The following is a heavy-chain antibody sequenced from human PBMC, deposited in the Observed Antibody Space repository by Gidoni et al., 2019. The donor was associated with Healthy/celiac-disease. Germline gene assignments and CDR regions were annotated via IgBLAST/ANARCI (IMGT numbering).Heavy chain of an antibody. D-gene: IGHD2-2*01. V-gene: IGHV1-69*01. CDR1: GGTFSSYA. Sequence: QVQLVQSGAEVKKTGSSVKVSCKASGGTFSSYAISWVRQAPGQGLEWMGGIIPIFGTANYAQKFQGRVTITADESTSTAYMELSSLRSEDTAVYYCASAGYCSSTSCYGDYYYYYMDVWGKGTTVTVSS. CDR3: ASAGYCSSTSCYGDYYYYYMDV. J-gene: IGHJ6*03. CDR2: IIPIFGTA.